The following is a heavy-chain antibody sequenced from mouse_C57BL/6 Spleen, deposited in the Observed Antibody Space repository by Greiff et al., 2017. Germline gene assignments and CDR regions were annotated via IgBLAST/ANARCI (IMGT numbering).Heavy chain of an antibody. CDR3: ARTTSYYNAMDD. Sequence: EVKLMESGGGLVKPGGSLKLSCAASGFNFSDYGMHWVRQAPEKGLEWVAYISSGSSTIYYADTVKGRFTISRDNAKNTLCLQMTSLRSADTAMYYCARTTSYYNAMDDWGQGTSVTVAS. CDR2: ISSGSSTI. D-gene: IGHD5-5*01. J-gene: IGHJ4*01. V-gene: IGHV5-17*01. CDR1: GFNFSDYG.